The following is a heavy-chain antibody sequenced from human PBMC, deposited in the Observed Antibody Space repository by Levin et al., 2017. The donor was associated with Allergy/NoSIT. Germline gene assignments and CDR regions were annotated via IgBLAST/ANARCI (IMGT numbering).Heavy chain of an antibody. Sequence: PGGSLRLSCSASGFTFSTSIMHWVRQAPGKGLEYVSAISANGGSTYYADSVKGRFTISRDNSKNTRYVQMSSLSAEDPALYFCVKGQKMAFDIWGQGTMVTVSS. V-gene: IGHV3-64*05. J-gene: IGHJ3*02. CDR2: ISANGGST. CDR1: GFTFSTSI. D-gene: IGHD5-24*01. CDR3: VKGQKMAFDI.